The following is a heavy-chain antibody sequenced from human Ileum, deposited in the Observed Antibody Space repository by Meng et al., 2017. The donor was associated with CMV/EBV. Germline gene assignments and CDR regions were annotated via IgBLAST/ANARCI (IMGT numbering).Heavy chain of an antibody. CDR1: SISSGDYY. D-gene: IGHD2-2*01. CDR2: IKYSGRT. Sequence: SISSGDYYWSWNRQPPGKGLEWIGFIKYSGRTYYNPSLTSRVTISLDTSENHFSLRLSSVTAADTAVYYCARTQDCSTTSCYTGFDPWGQGTLVTVSS. CDR3: ARTQDCSTTSCYTGFDP. V-gene: IGHV4-30-4*08. J-gene: IGHJ5*02.